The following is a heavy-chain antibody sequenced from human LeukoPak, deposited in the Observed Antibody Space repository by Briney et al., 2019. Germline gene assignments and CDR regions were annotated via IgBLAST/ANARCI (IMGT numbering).Heavy chain of an antibody. V-gene: IGHV3-30*18. D-gene: IGHD3-10*01. CDR1: GFTFSSYW. CDR2: VSYDGSKK. Sequence: PGGSLRLSCAASGFTFSSYWMSWVRQAPGKGLEWVAIVSYDGSKKDYADSVKGRFSISRDNSKNTLYLQMNSLRAEDTAIYYCAKDNIAQGSGSYLDYWGQGALVTVSS. CDR3: AKDNIAQGSGSYLDY. J-gene: IGHJ4*02.